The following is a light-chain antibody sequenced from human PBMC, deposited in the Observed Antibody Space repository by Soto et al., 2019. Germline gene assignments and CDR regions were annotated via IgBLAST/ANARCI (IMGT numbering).Light chain of an antibody. V-gene: IGKV3-20*01. CDR2: GAS. CDR3: QQYDTSSWT. J-gene: IGKJ1*01. CDR1: QSVRSSY. Sequence: EIVLTQSPGTLSLSPGERATLSCRASQSVRSSYLAWYQQKPGQAPRLLIYGASSRATGIPDRFSGSGSGTDFTLTISRLEPDDSAVYYCQQYDTSSWTFGQGTKVEIK.